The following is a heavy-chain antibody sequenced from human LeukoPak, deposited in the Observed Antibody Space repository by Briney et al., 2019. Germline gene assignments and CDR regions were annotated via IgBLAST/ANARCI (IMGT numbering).Heavy chain of an antibody. J-gene: IGHJ4*02. CDR3: ARGWGYCSSTSCPLDY. V-gene: IGHV3-53*01. Sequence: GGSLRLSCAASGFTVSSNYMSWVRQAPGKGLVWVSVIYSGGSTYYADSVKGRFTISRDNSKNTLYLQMNSLRAEDTAVYYCARGWGYCSSTSCPLDYWGQGTLVTVSS. D-gene: IGHD2-2*01. CDR2: IYSGGST. CDR1: GFTVSSNY.